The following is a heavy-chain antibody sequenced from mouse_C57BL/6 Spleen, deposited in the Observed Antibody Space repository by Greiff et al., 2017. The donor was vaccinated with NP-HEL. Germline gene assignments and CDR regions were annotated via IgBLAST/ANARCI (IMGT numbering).Heavy chain of an antibody. CDR2: INPNNGGT. CDR1: GYTFTDYY. CDR3: ARLSDQLRYAMDY. Sequence: EVQLQQSGPELVKPGASVKISCKASGYTFTDYYMNWVKQSHGKSLEWIGDINPNNGGTSYNQKFKGKATLTVDKSSSTAYMELRSLTSEDSAVYYCARLSDQLRYAMDYWGQGTSVTVSS. J-gene: IGHJ4*01. D-gene: IGHD1-1*01. V-gene: IGHV1-26*01.